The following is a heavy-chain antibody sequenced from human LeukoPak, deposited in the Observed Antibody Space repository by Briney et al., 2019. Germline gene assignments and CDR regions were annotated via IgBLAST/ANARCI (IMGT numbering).Heavy chain of an antibody. Sequence: PSETLSLTCTVSGCSISSYYWTWIRQPAGKGLEWIGRIYTSGSTNYNPSLKSRVTMSVDTSKNQFSLKLSSVTAADTAVYYCARESKYIRTPDYWVQGTLVTVSS. D-gene: IGHD1-1*01. CDR3: ARESKYIRTPDY. V-gene: IGHV4-4*07. CDR2: IYTSGST. CDR1: GCSISSYY. J-gene: IGHJ4*02.